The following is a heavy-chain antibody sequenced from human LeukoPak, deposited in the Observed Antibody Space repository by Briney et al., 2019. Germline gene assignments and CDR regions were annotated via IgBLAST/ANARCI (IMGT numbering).Heavy chain of an antibody. Sequence: ASVKVSCKASGYTFTSYYMHWVRQAPGQGLEWMGIINPSGGSTSYAQKFQGRVTMTRDTSTSTVYMELSSLRSEDAAVYYCAKDRIAVAGEDYWGQGTLVTVSS. J-gene: IGHJ4*02. V-gene: IGHV1-46*01. CDR3: AKDRIAVAGEDY. D-gene: IGHD6-19*01. CDR2: INPSGGST. CDR1: GYTFTSYY.